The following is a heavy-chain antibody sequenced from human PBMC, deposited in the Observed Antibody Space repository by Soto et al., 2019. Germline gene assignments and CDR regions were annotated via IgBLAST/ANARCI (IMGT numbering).Heavy chain of an antibody. CDR1: GYTFTTYG. D-gene: IGHD3-10*01. Sequence: QVQLVQSGAEVKKPGASVKVSCKTSGYTFTTYGISWVRQAPGQGLEWMGWISPYNGNTKYAQKLQGRVTMTADTYTSTAYMDLRSLTSDDTAVYYCTRGWFGELVYYFDYWGQGTLVTVSS. J-gene: IGHJ4*02. CDR2: ISPYNGNT. V-gene: IGHV1-18*01. CDR3: TRGWFGELVYYFDY.